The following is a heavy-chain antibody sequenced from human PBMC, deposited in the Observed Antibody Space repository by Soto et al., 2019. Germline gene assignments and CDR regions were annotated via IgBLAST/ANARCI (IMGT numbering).Heavy chain of an antibody. CDR1: GSTFSSYT. CDR2: IIPIFDLP. J-gene: IGHJ6*02. D-gene: IGHD2-2*01. CDR3: ARDEAADELVPAAINAMDV. Sequence: QVQLVQSGAEVKKPGSSVKVSCKASGSTFSSYTITWVRQAPGQGLEWMGRIIPIFDLPIYEQKFQGRVTITADKSTSTAYMELSSLKSEDTAVYYCARDEAADELVPAAINAMDVWGQGTTVIVSS. V-gene: IGHV1-69*08.